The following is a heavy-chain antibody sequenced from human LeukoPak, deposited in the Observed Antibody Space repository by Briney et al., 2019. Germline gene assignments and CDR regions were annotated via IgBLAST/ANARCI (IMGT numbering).Heavy chain of an antibody. Sequence: SETLSLTCAVSGYSISSGYYWGWIRQPRGKVLEWIGSIYHSGSIYYNPSLKSRVTLSVDTSKNQFSLKLSSVTAADTAVYYCARLYYYSSGYLNYYYYYYYYMDVWGKGTTVTVSS. V-gene: IGHV4-38-2*01. J-gene: IGHJ6*03. CDR2: IYHSGSI. CDR1: GYSISSGYY. D-gene: IGHD3-22*01. CDR3: ARLYYYSSGYLNYYYYYYYYMDV.